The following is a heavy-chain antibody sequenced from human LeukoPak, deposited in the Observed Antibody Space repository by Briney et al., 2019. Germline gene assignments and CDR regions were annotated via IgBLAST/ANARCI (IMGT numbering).Heavy chain of an antibody. CDR1: GGTFSSCA. V-gene: IGHV1-69*13. J-gene: IGHJ3*02. D-gene: IGHD2-2*01. CDR2: IIPIFGTA. Sequence: SVKVSCKASGGTFSSCAISWVRQAPGQGLEWMGGIIPIFGTANYAQKFQGRVTITADESTSTAYMELSSLRSEDTAVYYCAIPPVVVPAGWSLPDAFDIWGQGTMVTVSS. CDR3: AIPPVVVPAGWSLPDAFDI.